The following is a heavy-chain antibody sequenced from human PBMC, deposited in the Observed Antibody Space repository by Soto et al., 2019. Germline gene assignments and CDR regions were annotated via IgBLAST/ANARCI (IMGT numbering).Heavy chain of an antibody. Sequence: EVQLVESGGGLVQPGGSLRLSCAASGIPVSSNYMTWVRQAPGKGREWVSVLHSGGDTYYANSVKGRFTISRHDSTHTLFLQMNSLTPEDTAVYYCARDGPYYYASRMDVWGQGTTVTVSS. CDR3: ARDGPYYYASRMDV. CDR2: LHSGGDT. V-gene: IGHV3-53*04. D-gene: IGHD3-10*01. CDR1: GIPVSSNY. J-gene: IGHJ6*02.